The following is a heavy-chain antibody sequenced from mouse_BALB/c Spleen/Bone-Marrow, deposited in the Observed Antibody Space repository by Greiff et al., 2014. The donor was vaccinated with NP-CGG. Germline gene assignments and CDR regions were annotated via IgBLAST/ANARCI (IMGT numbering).Heavy chain of an antibody. Sequence: VQLKESGGGLVQPGGSLKLSCAASGFDFSRYWMRWVRQAPGKGLEWIGEINPDSSTINYTPSLKDKFIISRDNAKNTLYLQMSKVRSEDTALYYCARLGYYGTMEYWGQGTSVTVSS. CDR2: INPDSSTI. V-gene: IGHV4-1*02. D-gene: IGHD1-1*01. CDR3: ARLGYYGTMEY. J-gene: IGHJ4*01. CDR1: GFDFSRYW.